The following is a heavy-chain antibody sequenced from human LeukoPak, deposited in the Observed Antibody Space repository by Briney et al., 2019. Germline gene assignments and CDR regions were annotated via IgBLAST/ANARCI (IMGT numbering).Heavy chain of an antibody. V-gene: IGHV3-7*04. CDR3: AKEIIIQPTGTVAFDF. CDR2: IKQDGSEK. Sequence: GGSLRLSCAASGFTFSSYWMSWVRQAPGKGLEWVANIKQDGSEKYYVDSVKGRFTISRDNAKNSLYLQMNSLRAEDTAVYSCAKEIIIQPTGTVAFDFWGQGTMVSVSS. J-gene: IGHJ3*01. CDR1: GFTFSSYW. D-gene: IGHD1-1*01.